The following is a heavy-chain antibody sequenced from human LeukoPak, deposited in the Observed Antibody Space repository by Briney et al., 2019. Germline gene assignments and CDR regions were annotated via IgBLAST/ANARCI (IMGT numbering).Heavy chain of an antibody. J-gene: IGHJ5*02. CDR2: IYYSGST. D-gene: IGHD3-9*01. Sequence: SETLSLTCTVSGGSISSGGYYWSWIRQHPGKGLEWIGYIYYSGSTYYNPSLKSRVTISVDTSKNQFSLKLSSVTAADTAVYYCARGVRDILTGHLSWFDPWGQGTLVTVSS. CDR1: GGSISSGGYY. V-gene: IGHV4-31*03. CDR3: ARGVRDILTGHLSWFDP.